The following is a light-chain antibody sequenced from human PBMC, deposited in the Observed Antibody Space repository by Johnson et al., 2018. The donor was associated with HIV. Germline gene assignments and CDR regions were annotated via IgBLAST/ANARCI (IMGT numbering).Light chain of an antibody. J-gene: IGLJ1*01. Sequence: QSVLTQSPSVSAAPGQKVTISCSGSSSNIGSNYVSWYQQLPGTAPTLLIYENNKRPSGIPDRFYGSKSGTSATLVITGLQTGDEADYHCATWDSSLSVYVFGTGTKVTVL. CDR3: ATWDSSLSVYV. CDR1: SSNIGSNY. CDR2: ENN. V-gene: IGLV1-51*02.